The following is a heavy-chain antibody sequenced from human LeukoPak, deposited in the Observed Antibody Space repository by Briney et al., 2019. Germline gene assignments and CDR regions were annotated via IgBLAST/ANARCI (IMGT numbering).Heavy chain of an antibody. J-gene: IGHJ5*02. CDR3: ARDPRAYCGGDCTYNWFDP. CDR2: IYTSGST. V-gene: IGHV4-4*07. D-gene: IGHD2-21*02. Sequence: SETLSLTCTVSGGSISSYYWSWIRQPAGKGLEWIGRIYTSGSTNYNPSLKSRVTMSVDTSRNQFSLKLSSVTAADTAVYYCARDPRAYCGGDCTYNWFDPWGQGTLVTVSS. CDR1: GGSISSYY.